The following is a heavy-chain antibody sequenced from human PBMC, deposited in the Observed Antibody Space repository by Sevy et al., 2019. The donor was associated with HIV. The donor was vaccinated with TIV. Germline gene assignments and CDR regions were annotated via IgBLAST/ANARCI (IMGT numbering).Heavy chain of an antibody. D-gene: IGHD2-8*01. Sequence: GGSLRLSCAVSGFNFNIYSMSWVRQAPGKGLGWVSTLSFGFGKINYAASVKGRFIISRDDSKNTLYLQMNSLRAEDTAVYFCAREGCTRPHDYWGQGTLVTVSS. CDR1: GFNFNIYS. CDR3: AREGCTRPHDY. CDR2: LSFGFGKI. J-gene: IGHJ4*02. V-gene: IGHV3-23*01.